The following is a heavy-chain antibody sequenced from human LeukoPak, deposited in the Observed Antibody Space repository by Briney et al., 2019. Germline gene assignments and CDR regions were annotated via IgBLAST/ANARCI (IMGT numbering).Heavy chain of an antibody. Sequence: SETLSLTCTVSGGSISSGGYYWSRIRQHPGKGLEWIGYIYYSGSTYYNPSLKSRVTISVDTSKNQFSLKLSSVTAADTAVYYCARDHYYYGMDVWGQGTTVTVSS. J-gene: IGHJ6*02. V-gene: IGHV4-31*03. CDR2: IYYSGST. CDR1: GGSISSGGYY. CDR3: ARDHYYYGMDV.